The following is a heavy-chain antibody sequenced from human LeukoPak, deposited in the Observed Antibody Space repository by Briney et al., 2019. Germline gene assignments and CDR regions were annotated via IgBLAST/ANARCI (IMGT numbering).Heavy chain of an antibody. D-gene: IGHD6-13*01. CDR2: INPDSDDT. CDR3: ARDGHSPLDY. J-gene: IGHJ4*02. CDR1: GYAFTGYY. Sequence: ASVKVSCKASGYAFTGYYMHWVRQTPGQGLEWMGRINPDSDDTDYAQKFQGRVTMTRDTSISTAYMELSSLRSDDTAVYYCARDGHSPLDYWGQGTLVTVSS. V-gene: IGHV1-2*06.